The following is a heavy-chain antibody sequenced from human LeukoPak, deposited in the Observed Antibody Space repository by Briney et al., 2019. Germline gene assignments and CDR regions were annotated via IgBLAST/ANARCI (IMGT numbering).Heavy chain of an antibody. CDR2: IYPGDSDT. CDR1: GYSFTSYW. Sequence: GESLKISCKGSGYSFTSYWIGWVRQMPGKGLEWMGIIYPGDSDTRYSPSFQGQVTISADKSISAAFLQWSSLKASDTAMYYCARHSHYDFWSGYLDYWGQGTLVTVSS. CDR3: ARHSHYDFWSGYLDY. V-gene: IGHV5-51*01. J-gene: IGHJ4*02. D-gene: IGHD3-3*01.